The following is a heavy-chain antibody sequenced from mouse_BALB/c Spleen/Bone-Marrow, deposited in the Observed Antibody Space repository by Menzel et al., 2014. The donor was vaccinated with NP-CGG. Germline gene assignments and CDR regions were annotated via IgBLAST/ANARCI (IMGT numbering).Heavy chain of an antibody. CDR2: INSNGGST. CDR1: GFTFSSYG. CDR3: ARGNYGNYVDYFDY. Sequence: EVKLVESGGGLVQPGGSLKLSCAASGFTFSSYGMSWVRQTPDKRLELVASINSNGGSTYYPDSVKGRFTISRDNAKNTLSLQMSSLKSEDTAMYYCARGNYGNYVDYFDYWGQGTPLTVSS. V-gene: IGHV5-6-3*01. J-gene: IGHJ2*01. D-gene: IGHD2-1*01.